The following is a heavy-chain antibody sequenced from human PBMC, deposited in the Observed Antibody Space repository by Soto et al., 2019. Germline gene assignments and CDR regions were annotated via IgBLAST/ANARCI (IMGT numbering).Heavy chain of an antibody. Sequence: GGSLRLSCAASGFTFSSYWMHWVRQAPGKGLVWVSRINSDGSSTSYADSVKGRFTISRDNAKNTLYLQMNSLRAEDTAVYYCARASYYYDSSGYYGQWWFDPWGQGTLVTVSS. CDR2: INSDGSST. CDR3: ARASYYYDSSGYYGQWWFDP. CDR1: GFTFSSYW. D-gene: IGHD3-22*01. J-gene: IGHJ5*02. V-gene: IGHV3-74*01.